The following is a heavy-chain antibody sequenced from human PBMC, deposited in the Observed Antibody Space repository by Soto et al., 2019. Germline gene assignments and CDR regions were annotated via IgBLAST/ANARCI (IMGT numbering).Heavy chain of an antibody. Sequence: EVQLVESGGGLVKPGGSLRLSCAASGFTFSSYSMNWVRQAPGKGPEWVSSISSSSSYIYYADSVKGRFTISRDNAKNSLYLQMNSLRAEDTAVYYCARQFTSDFNLDYYYYYMDVWGKGTTVTVSS. D-gene: IGHD1-1*01. J-gene: IGHJ6*03. CDR2: ISSSSSYI. CDR1: GFTFSSYS. CDR3: ARQFTSDFNLDYYYYYMDV. V-gene: IGHV3-21*01.